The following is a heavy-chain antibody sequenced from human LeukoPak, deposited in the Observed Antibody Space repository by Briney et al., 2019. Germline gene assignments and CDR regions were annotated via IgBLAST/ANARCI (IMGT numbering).Heavy chain of an antibody. CDR2: IYYRGTT. Sequence: SETLSLTRTVSGGSVSSGDYYWSWIRQPPGKGLEWIGNIYYRGTTNYSPSLKSRVTISVDTSKNQFSPKLSSVTAADTAVYYCARDQGGSFVYGLDVWGQGTTVIVSS. V-gene: IGHV4-30-4*01. CDR3: ARDQGGSFVYGLDV. J-gene: IGHJ6*02. CDR1: GGSVSSGDYY. D-gene: IGHD2-15*01.